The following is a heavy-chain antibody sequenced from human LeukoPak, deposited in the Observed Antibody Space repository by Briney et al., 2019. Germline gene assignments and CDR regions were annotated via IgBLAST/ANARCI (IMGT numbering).Heavy chain of an antibody. CDR1: GYKLTYNW. CDR2: INTKTGAT. CDR3: ARELAVRGVIIPNTFDY. D-gene: IGHD3-10*02. J-gene: IGHJ4*02. Sequence: GASVTVSCKAFGYKLTYNWIHWVRQAPGQGLEWMGWINTKTGATNIAQKFQGRVTMTRDTSVNTAYIEMSRLTSDDTAVYYGARELAVRGVIIPNTFDYWGQGTLVTVSS. V-gene: IGHV1-2*02.